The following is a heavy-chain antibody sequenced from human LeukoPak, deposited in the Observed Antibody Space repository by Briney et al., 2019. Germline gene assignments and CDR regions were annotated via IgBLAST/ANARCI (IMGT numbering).Heavy chain of an antibody. CDR1: GFIISDYA. CDR2: ISANGGST. Sequence: GGPLRLSCSASGFIISDYAMHWVRQAPGKGLEYVSAISANGGSTYYADSVKGRFTISRDTSKNTLYLQMSSLRAEDTAMYHCVKDLYKGDSASWYFFHYWGQGTLVPVSS. V-gene: IGHV3-64D*06. CDR3: VKDLYKGDSASWYFFHY. J-gene: IGHJ4*02. D-gene: IGHD6-13*01.